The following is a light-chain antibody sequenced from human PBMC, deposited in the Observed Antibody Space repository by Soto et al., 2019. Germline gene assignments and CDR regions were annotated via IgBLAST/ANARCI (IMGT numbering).Light chain of an antibody. CDR1: QSVSSY. CDR3: QQYSKWPLT. CDR2: GAS. V-gene: IGKV3-15*01. Sequence: EILLTQSPATLSLSPGKRPTLAWRASQSVSSYLAWYQQTHGQAPRLLLYGASTGDTGIPARFSGSRSGTDCILTLSRLQSEDFEVYYSQQYSKWPLTFGGGTKVDIK. J-gene: IGKJ4*01.